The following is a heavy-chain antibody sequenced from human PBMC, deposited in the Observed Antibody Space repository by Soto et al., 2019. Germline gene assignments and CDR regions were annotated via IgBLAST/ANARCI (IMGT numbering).Heavy chain of an antibody. CDR2: IKGDGTTT. Sequence: EAHLVESGGGLPQPGGSLRLSCVASGFNFSPYFMAWVRQGPGRGLEWVSHIKGDGTTTAYADSVRGRFTISRGNSRNSLFLQSNSLGDEDTAVYYCVRDRGTPDSFDIWGQGTTVIVSS. J-gene: IGHJ3*02. CDR3: VRDRGTPDSFDI. CDR1: GFNFSPYF. D-gene: IGHD1-26*01. V-gene: IGHV3-74*01.